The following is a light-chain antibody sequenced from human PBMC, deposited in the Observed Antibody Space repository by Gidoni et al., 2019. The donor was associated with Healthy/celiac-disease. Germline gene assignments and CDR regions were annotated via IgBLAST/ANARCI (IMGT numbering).Light chain of an antibody. V-gene: IGKV1-33*01. Sequence: ASVGDRVTITCRASQDISNYLNWYQQKPGKAPKLLIYDASNLETGVPSRFSGSGFGTDFTFTISSLQPEDIATYYCQQYESLYTFGQGTKLEIK. J-gene: IGKJ2*01. CDR2: DAS. CDR3: QQYESLYT. CDR1: QDISNY.